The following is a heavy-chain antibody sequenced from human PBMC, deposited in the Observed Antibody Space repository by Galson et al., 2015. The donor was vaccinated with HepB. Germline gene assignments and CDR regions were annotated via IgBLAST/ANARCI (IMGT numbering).Heavy chain of an antibody. CDR2: TNYRSKRSKWYD. CDR1: GDSVSTNDAC. D-gene: IGHD1-26*01. J-gene: IGHJ6*02. CDR3: ARGFIDHGMDV. V-gene: IGHV6-1*01. Sequence: CAISGDSVSTNDACWNWIRQSPSRGLEWLGRTNYRSKRSKWYDDYALSVKSRINTNPDTAKNQFSLQLKSVTPEDTAVYYCARGFIDHGMDVWGQGTTVTVSS.